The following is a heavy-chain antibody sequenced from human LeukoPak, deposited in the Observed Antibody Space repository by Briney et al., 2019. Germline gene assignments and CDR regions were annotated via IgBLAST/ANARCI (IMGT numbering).Heavy chain of an antibody. V-gene: IGHV5-51*01. CDR1: GYSFTNYW. J-gene: IGHJ4*02. Sequence: GESLKISCKGSGYSFTNYWIGWVRQMPGKGLEYMCLIHPADSDTRYSPSFQGQVTISADKSISTAYLQWSSLKASDTAMYYCARLTLGDYFDYWGQGTLVTVSS. CDR3: ARLTLGDYFDY. CDR2: IHPADSDT.